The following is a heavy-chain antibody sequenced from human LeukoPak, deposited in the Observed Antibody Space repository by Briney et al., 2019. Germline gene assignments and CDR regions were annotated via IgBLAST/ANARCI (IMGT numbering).Heavy chain of an antibody. CDR1: GYSISSGYY. D-gene: IGHD6-19*01. Sequence: SSETLSLTCAVSGYSISSGYYWGWIRQPPGKGLEWIGSIYHSGSTYYDPSLKSRVTISVDTSKNQSSLRLSSVTAADTAVYYCARVGAVAGNMDYWGQGTLVTVSS. CDR2: IYHSGST. V-gene: IGHV4-38-2*01. CDR3: ARVGAVAGNMDY. J-gene: IGHJ4*02.